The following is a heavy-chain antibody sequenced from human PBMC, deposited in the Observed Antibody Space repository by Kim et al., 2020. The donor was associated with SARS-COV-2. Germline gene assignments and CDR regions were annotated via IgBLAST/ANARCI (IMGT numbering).Heavy chain of an antibody. CDR2: ISSGGNYI. D-gene: IGHD6-13*01. J-gene: IGHJ6*02. V-gene: IGHV3-21*01. CDR3: ARDGERIAAADDYYYYGMDV. Sequence: GGSLRLSCAASGFTFRSYSMNWVRQAPGKGLEWVSSISSGGNYIYYADSMKGRFTISRDTAKNSLYLQMNSLRAEDTAVYYCARDGERIAAADDYYYYGMDVWGQGASVTVS. CDR1: GFTFRSYS.